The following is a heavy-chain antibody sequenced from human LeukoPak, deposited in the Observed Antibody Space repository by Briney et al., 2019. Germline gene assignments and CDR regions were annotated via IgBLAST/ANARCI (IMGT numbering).Heavy chain of an antibody. CDR2: IYSGGST. D-gene: IGHD5-12*01. CDR3: ASGYSGYDGGRYGMDV. CDR1: GFTVSSNY. V-gene: IGHV3-53*01. J-gene: IGHJ6*02. Sequence: GGSLRLSCAASGFTVSSNYMSWVRQAPGKGLEWVSVIYSGGSTYYADSVKGRFTISRDNSKNTLYLQMNSLRAEDTAVYYCASGYSGYDGGRYGMDVWGQGTTVTVSS.